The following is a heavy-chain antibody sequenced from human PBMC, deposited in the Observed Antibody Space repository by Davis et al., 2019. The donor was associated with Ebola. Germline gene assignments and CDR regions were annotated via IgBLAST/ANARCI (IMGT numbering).Heavy chain of an antibody. J-gene: IGHJ5*02. D-gene: IGHD4-17*01. Sequence: SETLSLTCTVSGGSISSYYWSWIRQPPGKGLEWIGYIYSSGSTNYNPSLKSRVTISVDTSKNQFSLKLSSVTAADTAVYYCARGRPSPGDYVSWFDPWGQGTLVTVSS. CDR1: GGSISSYY. CDR3: ARGRPSPGDYVSWFDP. V-gene: IGHV4-59*12. CDR2: IYSSGST.